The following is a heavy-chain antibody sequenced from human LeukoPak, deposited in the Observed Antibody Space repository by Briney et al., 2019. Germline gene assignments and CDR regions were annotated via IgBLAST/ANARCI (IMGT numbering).Heavy chain of an antibody. CDR3: ASDYDSSGYYLRGAFDI. CDR1: GFTVSNNY. V-gene: IGHV3-53*01. Sequence: PGGSLRLSCAASGFTVSNNYITWVRQAPGKGLEWVSVIYSGGSTYYADSVKGRFTISRDNSKNTLHLQMNSLRAGDTAVYYCASDYDSSGYYLRGAFDIWGQGTMVTVSS. D-gene: IGHD3-22*01. CDR2: IYSGGST. J-gene: IGHJ3*02.